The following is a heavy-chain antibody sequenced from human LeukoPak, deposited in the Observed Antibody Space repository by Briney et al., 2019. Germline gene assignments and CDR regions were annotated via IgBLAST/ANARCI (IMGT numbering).Heavy chain of an antibody. CDR2: ISGSGGST. Sequence: GGSLRLSCAASGFTFSSYAMSWVRQAPGKGLEWVSAISGSGGSTYYADSVKGRFTIPRDNSKNTLYLQMNSLRAEDTAVYYCAKDDDYAWGSYRSYFDYWGQGTLVTVSS. D-gene: IGHD3-16*02. V-gene: IGHV3-23*01. CDR1: GFTFSSYA. J-gene: IGHJ4*02. CDR3: AKDDDYAWGSYRSYFDY.